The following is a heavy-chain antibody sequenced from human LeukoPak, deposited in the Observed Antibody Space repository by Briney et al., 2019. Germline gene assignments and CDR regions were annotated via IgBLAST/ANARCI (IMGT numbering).Heavy chain of an antibody. CDR3: ARGAPVVVPSDYGPGYFRL. J-gene: IGHJ1*01. V-gene: IGHV1-3*01. CDR2: INAGNGNT. D-gene: IGHD2-15*01. Sequence: ASVKVSCKASGYTFASYAMHWVRQAPGQRLEWMGWINAGNGNTKYSQKFQGTVTMTTDTSTSTVYMELSSLRSEDTAVYYCARGAPVVVPSDYGPGYFRLWGQGTLVTVSS. CDR1: GYTFASYA.